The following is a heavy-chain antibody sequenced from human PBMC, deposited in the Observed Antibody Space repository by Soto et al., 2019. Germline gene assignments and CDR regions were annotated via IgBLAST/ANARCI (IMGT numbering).Heavy chain of an antibody. CDR3: ARGTRVVSL. D-gene: IGHD3-16*02. Sequence: VKLVNSGVEVKKPGASGRVSCRVSGYTFTGNDINWGRKATGQGLEWMGWMNPNIGNTGYAQKFQGRATMTRNTAISTAYMELSSLRSEDTAVYFCARGTRVVSLWGQGTMVTVSS. J-gene: IGHJ3*01. V-gene: IGHV1-8*01. CDR2: MNPNIGNT. CDR1: GYTFTGND.